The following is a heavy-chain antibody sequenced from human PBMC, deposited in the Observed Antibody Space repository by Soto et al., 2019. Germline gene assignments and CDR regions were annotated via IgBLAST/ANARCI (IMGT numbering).Heavy chain of an antibody. Sequence: EVQLVESGGGLVQPGGSLRLSCADSGFILRNYWMSWVRQAPGMGLQWVASIKEDGSEKYYVDPVKGRFTSSRENAKNSLYLQMNSRRAKDTAVYYCARYRSLDPWGQGILVTGSS. V-gene: IGHV3-7*03. J-gene: IGHJ5*02. CDR3: ARYRSLDP. CDR2: IKEDGSEK. CDR1: GFILRNYW. D-gene: IGHD3-16*02.